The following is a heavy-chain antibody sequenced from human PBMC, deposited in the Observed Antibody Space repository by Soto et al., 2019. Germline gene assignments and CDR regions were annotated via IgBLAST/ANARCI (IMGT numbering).Heavy chain of an antibody. J-gene: IGHJ4*02. D-gene: IGHD4-17*01. CDR3: EANGDYGDFDY. Sequence: IRQHPGKGLEWIGYIYYSGSTYYNPSLKSRVTISVDTSKNQFSLKLSSVTAADTAVYYCEANGDYGDFDYWGRGTLVTVSS. CDR2: IYYSGST. V-gene: IGHV4-31*02.